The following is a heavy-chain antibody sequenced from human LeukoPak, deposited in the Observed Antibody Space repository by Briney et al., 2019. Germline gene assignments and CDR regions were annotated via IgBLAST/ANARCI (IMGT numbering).Heavy chain of an antibody. J-gene: IGHJ4*02. CDR3: ARGRIVATICPFDY. CDR1: GYTFTNYY. CDR2: INPKSGGT. Sequence: ASVKVSCKASGYTFTNYYIHWVRQVPGQGLEWMGWINPKSGGTNYAQKFQGRVTMTRDSSISTAYMELSRLTSDDTAVYYYARGRIVATICPFDYWGQGTLVTVSS. V-gene: IGHV1-2*02. D-gene: IGHD5-12*01.